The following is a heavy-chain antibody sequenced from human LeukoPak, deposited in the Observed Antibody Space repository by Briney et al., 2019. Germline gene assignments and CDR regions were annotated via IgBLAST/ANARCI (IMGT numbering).Heavy chain of an antibody. CDR2: ISGTSRMI. J-gene: IGHJ4*02. D-gene: IGHD3-10*01. CDR1: GFTFNKYS. V-gene: IGHV3-48*01. CDR3: AKDGWLESGRTPFYFDS. Sequence: GGSLRLSCVASGFTFNKYSMNWVRQAPGKGLQWLSYISGTSRMIYYADSVKGRFAISRDNARNSLYLQMSSLRVEDTAVYYCAKDGWLESGRTPFYFDSWGQGTLVTVSS.